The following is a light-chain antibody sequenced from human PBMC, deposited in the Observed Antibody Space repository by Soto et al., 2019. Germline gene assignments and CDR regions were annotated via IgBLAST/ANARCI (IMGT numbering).Light chain of an antibody. J-gene: IGKJ3*01. Sequence: DIQMTQSPSSLSASVGDRVTITCWASQGISNYLAWYQQKPGKVPKLLIYAASTLQSGVPSRFSGSGSGTDFTLTICSLQPEDVATYYCQKYNSAPPFTFGPGTKVDIK. CDR2: AAS. CDR1: QGISNY. CDR3: QKYNSAPPFT. V-gene: IGKV1-27*01.